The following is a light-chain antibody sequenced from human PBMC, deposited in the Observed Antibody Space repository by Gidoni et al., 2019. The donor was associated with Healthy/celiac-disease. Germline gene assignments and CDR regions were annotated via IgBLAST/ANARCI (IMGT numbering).Light chain of an antibody. V-gene: IGKV4-1*01. CDR1: QSVLYSSTNKNY. J-gene: IGKJ3*01. CDR3: QQYYSTPLT. Sequence: DIVMTQSPDSLAVSLGERATINCTSSQSVLYSSTNKNYLAWYQQKPGQPPKLLIYCASTRESGVPDRFSGSGSGTDFTLTISSLQAEDVAVYYCQQYYSTPLTFGPGTKVDIK. CDR2: CAS.